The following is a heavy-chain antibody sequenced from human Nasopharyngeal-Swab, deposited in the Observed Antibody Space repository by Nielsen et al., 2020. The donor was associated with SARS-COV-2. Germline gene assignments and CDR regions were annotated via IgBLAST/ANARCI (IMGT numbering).Heavy chain of an antibody. Sequence: GESLKISCAASGFTFSSSAISWVRQAPGKGPEWVSAISGSGGNTYYADSVKGRFTISRDNSKNTVYLQMNSLRAEDTAVYYCAKEVNSNYFDYWGQGTLVTVSS. CDR2: ISGSGGNT. CDR3: AKEVNSNYFDY. J-gene: IGHJ4*02. V-gene: IGHV3-23*01. D-gene: IGHD4-11*01. CDR1: GFTFSSSA.